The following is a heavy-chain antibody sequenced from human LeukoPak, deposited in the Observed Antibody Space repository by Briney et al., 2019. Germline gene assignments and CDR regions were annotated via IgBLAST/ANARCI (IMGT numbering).Heavy chain of an antibody. CDR2: ISGSGGST. J-gene: IGHJ4*02. V-gene: IGHV3-23*01. CDR3: AKDIAVAGYYFDY. CDR1: GFTFSSYA. D-gene: IGHD6-19*01. Sequence: GGSLRLSCAASGFTFSSYAMSWVRQAPGKGLEWVSAISGSGGSTYYADSVKGRFTISRDNSKNTLYLHMNSLRAEDTAVYYCAKDIAVAGYYFDYWGQGTLVTVSS.